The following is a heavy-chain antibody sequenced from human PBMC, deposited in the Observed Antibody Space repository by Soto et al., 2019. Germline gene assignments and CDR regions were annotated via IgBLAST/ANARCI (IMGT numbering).Heavy chain of an antibody. J-gene: IGHJ3*02. V-gene: IGHV1-2*02. D-gene: IGHD3-10*01. Sequence: ASVKVSCKASGYSFTAYYMHWVRQAPGQGLEWMGWINPNSGDTIYAQDFQGRVTMSRDTSISTAYMGLTSLTSDDTAVYYCARVLIGATTDEAFDIWGQGTMVTVS. CDR3: ARVLIGATTDEAFDI. CDR2: INPNSGDT. CDR1: GYSFTAYY.